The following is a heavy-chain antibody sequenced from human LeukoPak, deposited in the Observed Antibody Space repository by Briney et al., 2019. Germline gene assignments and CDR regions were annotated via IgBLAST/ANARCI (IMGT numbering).Heavy chain of an antibody. Sequence: SVKVSCKASGFTFTSSAVQWVRQARGQRLEWIGWIVVGSGNTNYAQKFQERVTITRDMSTSTAYMELSSLRSEDTAVYYCAAGPHVGGPIDYWGQGTLVTVSS. D-gene: IGHD1-26*01. J-gene: IGHJ4*02. CDR2: IVVGSGNT. CDR1: GFTFTSSA. V-gene: IGHV1-58*01. CDR3: AAGPHVGGPIDY.